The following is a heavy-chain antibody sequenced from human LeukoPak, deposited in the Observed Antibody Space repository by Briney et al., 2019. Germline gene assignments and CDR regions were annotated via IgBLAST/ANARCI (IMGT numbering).Heavy chain of an antibody. Sequence: ASVKVSCKASGYTFTAYYIHWVRQAPGQGLEWMGWSSPNSGGTDYAQKFQGRVTMTRDTSISTAYVELSSLTSDDTAVYYCAIQPWGSGNNWYFDLWGRGTLVTVSS. CDR1: GYTFTAYY. D-gene: IGHD7-27*01. CDR2: SSPNSGGT. J-gene: IGHJ2*01. V-gene: IGHV1-2*02. CDR3: AIQPWGSGNNWYFDL.